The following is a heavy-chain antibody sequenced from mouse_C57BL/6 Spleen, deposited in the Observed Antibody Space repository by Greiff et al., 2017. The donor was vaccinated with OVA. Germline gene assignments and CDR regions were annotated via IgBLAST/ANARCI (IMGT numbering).Heavy chain of an antibody. CDR3: ARHRAANWDVYFDY. V-gene: IGHV5-6*01. CDR1: GFTFSSYG. Sequence: EVKLMESGGDLVKPGGSLKLSCAASGFTFSSYGMSWVRQTPDKRLEWVATISSGGSYTYYPDSVKGRFTISRDNAKNTLYLQMSSLKSEDTAMYYCARHRAANWDVYFDYWAKAPLSQSPQ. J-gene: IGHJ2*01. CDR2: ISSGGSYT. D-gene: IGHD4-1*01.